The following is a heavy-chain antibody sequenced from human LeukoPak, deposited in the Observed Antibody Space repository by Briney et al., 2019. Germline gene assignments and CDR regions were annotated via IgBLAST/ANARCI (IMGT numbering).Heavy chain of an antibody. CDR1: GFTFSSYA. J-gene: IGHJ4*02. V-gene: IGHV3-30-3*01. D-gene: IGHD3-10*01. CDR3: ARVMVRGVTLPGY. CDR2: ISYDGSNK. Sequence: PGRSLRLSCAASGFTFSSYAMHWVRQAPGKGLEWVAVISYDGSNKYYADSVKGRFTISRDNSKNTLYLQMNSLRVEDTAVYYCARVMVRGVTLPGYWGQGTLVTVSS.